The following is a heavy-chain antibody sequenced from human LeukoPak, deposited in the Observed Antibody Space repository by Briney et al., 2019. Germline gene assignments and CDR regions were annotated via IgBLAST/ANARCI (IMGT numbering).Heavy chain of an antibody. CDR1: GYTFTGYY. Sequence: GASVKVSCKASGYTFTGYYMHWVRQAPGQGLEGMGRINPNSGGTNYAQKFQGRVTMTRDTSISTAYMELSRLRSDDTAVYYCARDPGDHAFDIWGQGTMVTVSS. D-gene: IGHD7-27*01. J-gene: IGHJ3*02. V-gene: IGHV1-2*06. CDR3: ARDPGDHAFDI. CDR2: INPNSGGT.